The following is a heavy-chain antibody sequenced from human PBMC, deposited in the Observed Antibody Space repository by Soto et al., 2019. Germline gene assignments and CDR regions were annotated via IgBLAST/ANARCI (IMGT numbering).Heavy chain of an antibody. CDR1: GFNFDNYG. CDR3: AKDRVGGTFYTPLAF. J-gene: IGHJ4*02. V-gene: IGHV3-30*18. Sequence: GGSLRLSCQASGFNFDNYGMHWVRQAPGKGLEWVAVITYDGSFQYYADSVKGRFMISRDNSKNTLSLHLNTLKPEDTAVYHCAKDRVGGTFYTPLAFWGQGT. D-gene: IGHD1-7*01. CDR2: ITYDGSFQ.